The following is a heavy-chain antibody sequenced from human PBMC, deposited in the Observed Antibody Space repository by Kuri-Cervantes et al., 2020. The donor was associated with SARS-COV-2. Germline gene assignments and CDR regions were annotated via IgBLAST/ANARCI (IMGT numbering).Heavy chain of an antibody. CDR1: GYTFTSYY. CDR3: ASGVLKPTQSYYMDV. D-gene: IGHD1-1*01. Sequence: ASVKVSCKASGYTFTSYYMHWVRQAPGQGLEWMGIINPSGGSTSYAQKFQGRVTMTTDESTSTAYMELSSLRSEDTAVYYCASGVLKPTQSYYMDVWGKGTTVTVSS. J-gene: IGHJ6*03. CDR2: INPSGGST. V-gene: IGHV1-46*01.